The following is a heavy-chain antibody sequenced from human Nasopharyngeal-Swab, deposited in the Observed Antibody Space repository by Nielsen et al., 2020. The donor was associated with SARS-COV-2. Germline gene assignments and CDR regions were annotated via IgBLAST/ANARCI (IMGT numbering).Heavy chain of an antibody. CDR1: GYTFTSYG. CDR3: ARGVFWSRLRLGGLDY. J-gene: IGHJ4*02. D-gene: IGHD5-12*01. Sequence: ASVKVSCKASGYTFTSYGISWVRQAPGQGLEWMGWISAYNGNTKYSQKFQGRVTITRDTSASTAYMELSSLRSEDTAVYYCARGVFWSRLRLGGLDYWGQGTLVTVSS. CDR2: ISAYNGNT. V-gene: IGHV1-18*01.